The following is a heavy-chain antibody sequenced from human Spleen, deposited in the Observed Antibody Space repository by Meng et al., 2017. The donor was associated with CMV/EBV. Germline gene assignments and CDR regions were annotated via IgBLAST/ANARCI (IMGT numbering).Heavy chain of an antibody. D-gene: IGHD2-2*01. V-gene: IGHV3-23*01. CDR1: GFTFSSYA. Sequence: ETLSLTCSASGFTFSSYAMSWVRQAPGKGLEWVSAISGSGGSTYYADSVKGRFTISRDNAKNSLYLQMNSLRVEDTAVYYCARAEAYQVPNFDYWGQGTLVTVSS. J-gene: IGHJ4*02. CDR2: ISGSGGST. CDR3: ARAEAYQVPNFDY.